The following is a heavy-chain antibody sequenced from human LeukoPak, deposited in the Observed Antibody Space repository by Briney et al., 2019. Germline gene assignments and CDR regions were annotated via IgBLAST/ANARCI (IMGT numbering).Heavy chain of an antibody. CDR1: GFTFSSYA. Sequence: GGSLRLSCAASGFTFSSYATSWVRQAPGKGLEWVSAISGSGGSTYYADSVKGRFTISRDNSKNTLYLQMNSLRAEDTAVYYCARDSPYYYDTPPNAFDIWGQGTMVTVSS. D-gene: IGHD3-22*01. J-gene: IGHJ3*02. V-gene: IGHV3-23*01. CDR3: ARDSPYYYDTPPNAFDI. CDR2: ISGSGGST.